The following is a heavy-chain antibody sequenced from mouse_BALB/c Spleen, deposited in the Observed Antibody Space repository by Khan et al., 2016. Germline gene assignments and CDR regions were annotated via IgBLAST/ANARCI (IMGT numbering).Heavy chain of an antibody. CDR3: AILCYYCGSRFAY. V-gene: IGHV3-2*02. CDR2: ISYSGST. D-gene: IGHD1-1*01. CDR1: GYSITSDYA. J-gene: IGHJ3*01. Sequence: EVQLQESGPGLVKPSQSLSLTCTVTGYSITSDYAWNWIRQFPGNKLEWMGYISYSGSTSYNPSLKSRISITRDTSKNQFFLQLNSVTTEDTATYYCAILCYYCGSRFAYCGQRTLVTVSA.